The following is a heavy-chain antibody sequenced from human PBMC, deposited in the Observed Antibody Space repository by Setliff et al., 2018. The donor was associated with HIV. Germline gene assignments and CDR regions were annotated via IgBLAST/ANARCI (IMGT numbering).Heavy chain of an antibody. Sequence: PGESLKISCIASGFSFNNYYMTWVRQAPGKGLEWVANINQDGSEKNYVDSVKGRFTISRDNARNSLFLQMNSLRVEDTAVYYCARDTCDTPSCYAGPRFVCWGQGNLVTVSS. CDR1: GFSFNNYY. J-gene: IGHJ4*02. D-gene: IGHD2-2*01. CDR3: ARDTCDTPSCYAGPRFVC. V-gene: IGHV3-7*01. CDR2: INQDGSEK.